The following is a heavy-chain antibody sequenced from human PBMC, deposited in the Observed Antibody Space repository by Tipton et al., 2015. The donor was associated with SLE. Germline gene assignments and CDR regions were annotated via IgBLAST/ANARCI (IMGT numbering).Heavy chain of an antibody. CDR3: AREVAAPRVYFDY. CDR1: GFTFSSYG. J-gene: IGHJ4*02. V-gene: IGHV3-30*19. D-gene: IGHD6-13*01. CDR2: ISYDGSNK. Sequence: SLRLSCAASGFTFSSYGMHWVRQAPGKGLEWVAVISYDGSNKYYADSVKGRFTISRDNSKNTLYLQMNSLRAEDTAVYYCAREVAAPRVYFDYWGQGTLVTVSS.